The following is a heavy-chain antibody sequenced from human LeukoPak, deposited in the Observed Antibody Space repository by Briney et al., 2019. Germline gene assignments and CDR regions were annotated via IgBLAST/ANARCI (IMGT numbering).Heavy chain of an antibody. CDR2: IVVGSGNT. Sequence: SVKVSCKASGFTFTSSAMQWVRQARGQRLEWIGWIVVGSGNTNYAQKFQERVTITRDMSTSTAYMELSSLRSEDTAVYYCARKTYYYDSSGYTLKDAFDIWGQGTMVTVSS. CDR3: ARKTYYYDSSGYTLKDAFDI. D-gene: IGHD3-22*01. V-gene: IGHV1-58*02. J-gene: IGHJ3*02. CDR1: GFTFTSSA.